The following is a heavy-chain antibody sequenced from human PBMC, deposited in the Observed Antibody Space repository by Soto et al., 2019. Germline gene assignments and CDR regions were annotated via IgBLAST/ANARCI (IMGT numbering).Heavy chain of an antibody. CDR2: IYYSGST. CDR3: ARGLEYSSSFWFDP. D-gene: IGHD6-6*01. CDR1: GGSISSSSYY. V-gene: IGHV4-39*01. J-gene: IGHJ5*02. Sequence: QLQLQESGPGLVKPSETLSLTCTVSGGSISSSSYYWGWIRQPPGKGLEWIGSIYYSGSTYYNPSLKSRVTISVDTSKNQFSLKLSSVTAADTAVYYCARGLEYSSSFWFDPWGQGTLVTVSS.